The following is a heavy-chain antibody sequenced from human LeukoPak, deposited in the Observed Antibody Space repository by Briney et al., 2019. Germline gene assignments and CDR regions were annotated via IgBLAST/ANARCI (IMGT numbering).Heavy chain of an antibody. V-gene: IGHV3-7*01. CDR3: AVDCSGGSCYFF. CDR1: GFTFSSHW. D-gene: IGHD2-15*01. J-gene: IGHJ4*02. Sequence: GGSLRLSCAVSGFTFSSHWMSWVRQAPGKGLEWVANIKQDGSEKYYVDSVKGRFTISRDNAKNSLYLQMNSLRAEDTAVYYCAVDCSGGSCYFFWGQGTLVTVSS. CDR2: IKQDGSEK.